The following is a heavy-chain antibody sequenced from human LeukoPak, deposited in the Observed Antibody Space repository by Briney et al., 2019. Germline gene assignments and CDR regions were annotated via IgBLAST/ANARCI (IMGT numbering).Heavy chain of an antibody. CDR2: IYHSGST. CDR1: GGSFSGYY. CDR3: ASMDV. Sequence: SETLSLTCAVYGGSFSGYYWSWIRQPPGKGLEWIGSIYHSGSTYYNPSLKSRVTISVDTSKNQFSLKLSSVTAADTAVYYCASMDVWGKGTTVTVSS. V-gene: IGHV4-34*01. J-gene: IGHJ6*03.